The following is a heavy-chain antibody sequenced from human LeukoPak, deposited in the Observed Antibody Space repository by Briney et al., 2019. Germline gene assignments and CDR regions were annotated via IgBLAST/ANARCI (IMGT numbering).Heavy chain of an antibody. CDR2: IKPSSGGT. D-gene: IGHD3-10*01. Sequence: ASVSVSSKASRYTFTVDFMHWVRPAPRQGRWWMGQIKPSSGGTNYAQQFQGRVTMTRETSISPAYMELSRLRSDDTAVYCCARHMVRGLDPWGQGTLVTVSS. J-gene: IGHJ5*02. V-gene: IGHV1-2*06. CDR1: RYTFTVDF. CDR3: ARHMVRGLDP.